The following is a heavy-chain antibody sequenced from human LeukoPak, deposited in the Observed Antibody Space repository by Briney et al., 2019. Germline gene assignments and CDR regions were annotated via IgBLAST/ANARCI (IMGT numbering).Heavy chain of an antibody. D-gene: IGHD4-17*01. CDR2: ISGSGSGT. Sequence: TGGSLRLSCAASGFTFSSYAMSWVRQAPGKGLEWVSAISGSGSGTYYADSVKGRFTISRDNSKSTLYLQMSSLTAEDTAVYYCAKDLAGTVTTFWDYWGQGTLVTVSS. CDR3: AKDLAGTVTTFWDY. CDR1: GFTFSSYA. J-gene: IGHJ4*02. V-gene: IGHV3-23*01.